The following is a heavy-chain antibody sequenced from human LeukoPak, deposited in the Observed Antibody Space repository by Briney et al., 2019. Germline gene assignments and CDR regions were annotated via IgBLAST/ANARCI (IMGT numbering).Heavy chain of an antibody. Sequence: ASVKVSCKASRYTFTSYYMHWVRRAPGQGLEWMGIINPSGGSTSYAQKFQGRVTMTRDTSTSTVYMELSSLRSEDTAVYYCARGRSEDYFDYWGQGTLVTVSS. V-gene: IGHV1-46*01. D-gene: IGHD3-16*01. J-gene: IGHJ4*02. CDR3: ARGRSEDYFDY. CDR2: INPSGGST. CDR1: RYTFTSYY.